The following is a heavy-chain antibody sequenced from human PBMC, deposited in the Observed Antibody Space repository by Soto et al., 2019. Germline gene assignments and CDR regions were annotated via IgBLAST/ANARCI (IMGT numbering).Heavy chain of an antibody. V-gene: IGHV4-34*01. CDR2: INHSGTT. Sequence: QVQLQQWGAGLLKPSETLSLTCVVYGGSFSNYYWSWIRQPPGKGPEWIGEINHSGTTNYNPSLKSRVAISLDTSKNQFSLKLNSVTAADTAVYYCARGPITVRTGGIFWGQGTLVTVSS. CDR3: ARGPITVRTGGIF. D-gene: IGHD3-10*01. CDR1: GGSFSNYY. J-gene: IGHJ4*02.